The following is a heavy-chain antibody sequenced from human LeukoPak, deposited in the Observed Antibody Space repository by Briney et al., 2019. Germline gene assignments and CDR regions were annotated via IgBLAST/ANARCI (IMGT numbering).Heavy chain of an antibody. V-gene: IGHV6-1*01. Sequence: SQTLSLTCALSGDSVSSNSVTWNWIRQSPSRGLEWLGRTYYRSTWYNDYAVSVRGRITVNPDTSKNQFSLHLNSVTPEDTAVYYCTRDATRTGWFDPWGQGTLVTASS. D-gene: IGHD1-14*01. CDR2: TYYRSTWYN. J-gene: IGHJ5*02. CDR3: TRDATRTGWFDP. CDR1: GDSVSSNSVT.